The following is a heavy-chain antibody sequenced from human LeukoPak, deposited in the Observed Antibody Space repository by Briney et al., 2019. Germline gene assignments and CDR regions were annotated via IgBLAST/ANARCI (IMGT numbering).Heavy chain of an antibody. CDR2: ISYDGSNK. CDR3: AKAGVITMVRGAVDY. J-gene: IGHJ4*02. CDR1: GFTFSIYG. Sequence: PGGSLRLSCAASGFTFSIYGMHWVRQAPGKGLEWVAVISYDGSNKYYADSVKGRFTISRDNSKSTLYLQMNSLRAEDTAVYYCAKAGVITMVRGAVDYWGQGTLVTVSS. D-gene: IGHD3-10*01. V-gene: IGHV3-30*18.